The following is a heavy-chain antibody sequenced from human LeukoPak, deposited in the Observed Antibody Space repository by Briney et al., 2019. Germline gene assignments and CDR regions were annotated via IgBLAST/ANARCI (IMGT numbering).Heavy chain of an antibody. D-gene: IGHD1-1*01. CDR1: GGSFSGYY. Sequence: SETLSLTCAVYGGSFSGYYWSWIRQPPGKGLEWIGEINHSGSTNYNPSLKSRVTISVDTSKNQFSLKLGSVTAADTAVYYCARGTTPLRRPQRYNFDYWGQGTLVTVSS. J-gene: IGHJ4*02. V-gene: IGHV4-34*01. CDR2: INHSGST. CDR3: ARGTTPLRRPQRYNFDY.